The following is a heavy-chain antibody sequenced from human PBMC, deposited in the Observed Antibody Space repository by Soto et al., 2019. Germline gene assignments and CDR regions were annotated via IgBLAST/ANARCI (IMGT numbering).Heavy chain of an antibody. J-gene: IGHJ3*02. D-gene: IGHD2-2*01. Sequence: EVQLVESGGGLVQPGRPLRLSCAASGFTFDDYAMHWVRQAPGKGLXXXSXISWNSGSIGYADSVKGRFTISRDNAKNSLYLQMNSLRAEDTALYYCAKADLHCSSTSCYGGLAFDIWGQGTMVTVSS. V-gene: IGHV3-9*01. CDR3: AKADLHCSSTSCYGGLAFDI. CDR1: GFTFDDYA. CDR2: ISWNSGSI.